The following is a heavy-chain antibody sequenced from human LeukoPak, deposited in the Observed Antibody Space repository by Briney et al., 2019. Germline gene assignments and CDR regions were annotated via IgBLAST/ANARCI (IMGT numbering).Heavy chain of an antibody. CDR3: TRDTSLRNAFDI. CDR1: GDSVSSNSAA. V-gene: IGHV6-1*01. J-gene: IGHJ3*02. Sequence: SQTLSLTRAISGDSVSSNSAAWNWIRQSPSRGLEWLGRTYYRSKWYHEYASSVRSRITINPDASKNHFSLQLNSVTPEDTAVYFCTRDTSLRNAFDIWGQGTMVTVSS. D-gene: IGHD3-3*01. CDR2: TYYRSKWYH.